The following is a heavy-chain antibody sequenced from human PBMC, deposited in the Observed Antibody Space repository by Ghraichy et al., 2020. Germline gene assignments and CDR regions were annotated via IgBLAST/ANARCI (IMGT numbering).Heavy chain of an antibody. J-gene: IGHJ1*01. Sequence: GGSLRLSCAASGFTFSSYAMSWVRQAPGKGLEWVSTISDSGGSTYYADSVKGRFTISRDNSKNTLYLQMNSLRDEDTAVYYCAKGLGIPAAGTAFQHWGQGTLVTVSS. D-gene: IGHD6-13*01. V-gene: IGHV3-23*01. CDR1: GFTFSSYA. CDR2: ISDSGGST. CDR3: AKGLGIPAAGTAFQH.